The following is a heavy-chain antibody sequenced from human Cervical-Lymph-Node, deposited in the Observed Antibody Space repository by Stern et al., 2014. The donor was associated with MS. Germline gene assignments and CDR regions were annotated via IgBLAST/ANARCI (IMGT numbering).Heavy chain of an antibody. J-gene: IGHJ2*01. CDR1: GGSISGGDFY. D-gene: IGHD3-16*01. CDR3: ARDRLYDTVWYQWYFDL. Sequence: QLQLQESGPGLVKPSQTLSLTCTVSGGSISGGDFYWSWIRQSAGKGLEWIGRVYDRGATVYNPSLRIRVAMSVDTSKTQFSLRLPSVTAADTAVYYCARDRLYDTVWYQWYFDLWGRGTLVTVSS. CDR2: VYDRGAT. V-gene: IGHV4-61*02.